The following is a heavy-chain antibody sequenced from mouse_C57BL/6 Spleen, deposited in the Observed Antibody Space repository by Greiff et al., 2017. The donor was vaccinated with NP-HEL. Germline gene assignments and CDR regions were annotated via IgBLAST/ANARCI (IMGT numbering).Heavy chain of an antibody. D-gene: IGHD2-13*01. CDR1: GYAFSSSW. J-gene: IGHJ2*01. CDR2: IYPGDGDT. Sequence: QVQLQQSGPELVKPGASVKISCKASGYAFSSSWMNWVKQRPGKGLEWIGRIYPGDGDTNYNGKFKGKATLTADKSSSTAYMQLNSLTSENSAVYFCARMGTSWGHFDYWGQGTTLTVSS. CDR3: ARMGTSWGHFDY. V-gene: IGHV1-82*01.